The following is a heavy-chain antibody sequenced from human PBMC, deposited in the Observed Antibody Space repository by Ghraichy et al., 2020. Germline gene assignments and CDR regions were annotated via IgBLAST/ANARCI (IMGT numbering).Heavy chain of an antibody. D-gene: IGHD3-3*01. V-gene: IGHV4-39*01. CDR2: IYYSGST. CDR3: ARRGYDFWSGWADGWFDP. J-gene: IGHJ5*02. CDR1: GGSISSSSYY. Sequence: SQTLSLTCTVSGGSISSSSYYWGWIRQPPGKGLEWIGSIYYSGSTYYNPSLKSRVTISVDTSKNQFSLKLSSVTAADTAVYYCARRGYDFWSGWADGWFDPWGQGTLVTVSS.